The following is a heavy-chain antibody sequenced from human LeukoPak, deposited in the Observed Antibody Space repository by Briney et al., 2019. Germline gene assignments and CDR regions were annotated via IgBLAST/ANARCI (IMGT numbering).Heavy chain of an antibody. CDR3: AREAVAGYFDY. Sequence: PGGSLRLSCAASGFTFSSYEMNWVRQAPGKGLEWLSYISSSGSTIYYADSVKGRFTISRDNAKNSLYLQMNSLRAEDTAVYYCAREAVAGYFDYWGQGTLVTVSS. CDR2: ISSSGSTI. J-gene: IGHJ4*02. CDR1: GFTFSSYE. V-gene: IGHV3-48*03. D-gene: IGHD6-19*01.